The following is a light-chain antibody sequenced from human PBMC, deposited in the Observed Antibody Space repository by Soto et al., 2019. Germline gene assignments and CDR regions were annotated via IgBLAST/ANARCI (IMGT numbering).Light chain of an antibody. J-gene: IGLJ3*02. CDR3: CSHVGGSSPQWV. CDR2: EVN. V-gene: IGLV2-23*02. CDR1: SNDVGGYNL. Sequence: QAVVTQPASVSGSPGQSITISCTGTSNDVGGYNLVSWFLQHPGKAPKLMISEVNKRPSGVSNRFSGSKSANTASLTISGLQAEDEADYYCCSHVGGSSPQWVFGGGTKLTVL.